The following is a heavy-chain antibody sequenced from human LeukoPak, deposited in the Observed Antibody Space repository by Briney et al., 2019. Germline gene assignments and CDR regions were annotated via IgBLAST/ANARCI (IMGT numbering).Heavy chain of an antibody. CDR1: GGSFSSYA. Sequence: SVRVSCKASGGSFSSYAISWVRQAPGQGLEWMGGIIPVFGTPKYAQEFKGRVTITADDSRATAYMELSGLTSEDTAVYYCARGSASNWPVDIWGQGTLVTVSP. D-gene: IGHD6-13*01. CDR3: ARGSASNWPVDI. CDR2: IIPVFGTP. V-gene: IGHV1-69*13. J-gene: IGHJ4*02.